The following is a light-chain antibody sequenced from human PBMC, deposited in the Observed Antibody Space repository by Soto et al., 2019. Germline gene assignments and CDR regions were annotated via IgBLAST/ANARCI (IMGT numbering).Light chain of an antibody. J-gene: IGLJ2*01. V-gene: IGLV2-14*01. CDR2: EVS. Sequence: QSALTQPASVSGSPGQSITISCTGTSSDIGDYNYVSWYQQHPGKAPKLMISEVSNRPSGVSNRFSGSKSGNTASLTISGLQAEDEADYYCSSYTSRSTLVLFGGRTKVTVL. CDR1: SSDIGDYNY. CDR3: SSYTSRSTLVL.